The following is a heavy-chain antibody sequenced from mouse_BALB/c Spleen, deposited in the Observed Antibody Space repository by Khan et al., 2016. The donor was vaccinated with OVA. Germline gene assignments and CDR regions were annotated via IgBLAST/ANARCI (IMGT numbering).Heavy chain of an antibody. CDR2: IAPGSGST. J-gene: IGHJ4*01. CDR3: ARENYYGSSCYAMDY. Sequence: DLVKPGASVKLSCKASGYTFTSYWINWIKQRPGQGLEWIGRIAPGSGSTDYNEMFKGKATLTVDTSSSTVYIQLSSLSSEDSAFYFSARENYYGSSCYAMDYWGQGTSVTVSS. CDR1: GYTFTSYW. V-gene: IGHV1S41*01. D-gene: IGHD1-1*01.